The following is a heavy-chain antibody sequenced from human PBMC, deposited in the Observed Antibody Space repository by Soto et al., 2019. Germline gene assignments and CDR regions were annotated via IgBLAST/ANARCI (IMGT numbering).Heavy chain of an antibody. CDR1: GYTFTSYG. V-gene: IGHV1-18*01. D-gene: IGHD2-15*01. J-gene: IGHJ4*02. CDR2: ISGYNGNS. Sequence: QVQLVQSGAEVKKPGASVKVSCKASGYTFTSYGISWVRQAPGQGLGWMGRISGYNGNSNYAQNLQGRVTMTTDTSTSTAYMELRSLRSDDTAVYYCAREDIQDIVVVVVAPEGLGYWGQGTLVTVSS. CDR3: AREDIQDIVVVVVAPEGLGY.